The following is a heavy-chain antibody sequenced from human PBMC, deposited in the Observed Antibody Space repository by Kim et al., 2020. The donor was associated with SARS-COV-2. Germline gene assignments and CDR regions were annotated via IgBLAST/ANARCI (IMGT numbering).Heavy chain of an antibody. V-gene: IGHV3-13*01. CDR2: IGTAGDT. J-gene: IGHJ6*02. Sequence: GGSLRLSCAASGFTFSSYDMHWVRQATGKGLEWVSAIGTAGDTYYPGSVKGRFTISRENAKNSLYLQMNSLRAGDTAVYYCARAYDYSNHRYGMDVWGQGTTVTVSS. CDR1: GFTFSSYD. CDR3: ARAYDYSNHRYGMDV. D-gene: IGHD4-4*01.